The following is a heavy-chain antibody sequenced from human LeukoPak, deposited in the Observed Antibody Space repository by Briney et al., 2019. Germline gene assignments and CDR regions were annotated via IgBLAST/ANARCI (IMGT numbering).Heavy chain of an antibody. D-gene: IGHD2-15*01. J-gene: IGHJ3*02. CDR3: ARIRRYCSGGSCYEDPKAFDI. CDR2: ISSSSSYI. V-gene: IGHV3-21*01. Sequence: GGSLRLSCAASGFTFSSYSMNWVRQAPGKGLEWVSSISSSSSYIYYADSVKGRFTISRDNAKNSLYLQMNSLRAEDTAVYYCARIRRYCSGGSCYEDPKAFDIWGQGTMVTVSS. CDR1: GFTFSSYS.